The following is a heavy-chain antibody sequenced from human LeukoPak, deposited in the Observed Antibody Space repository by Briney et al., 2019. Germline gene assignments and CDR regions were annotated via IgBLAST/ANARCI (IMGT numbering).Heavy chain of an antibody. D-gene: IGHD3-16*01. CDR3: ARWGGTRQFYFDY. CDR2: INYDGSNR. CDR1: GFSLSNYG. V-gene: IGHV3-33*01. Sequence: GWSLRLSCAASGFSLSNYGLHWVRQGPGKGLEGLAVINYDGSNRYYADSVKGRFTISKDSSEHTLYLQMNSLRADDTAMYYCARWGGTRQFYFDYWGQGTLATVSS. J-gene: IGHJ4*02.